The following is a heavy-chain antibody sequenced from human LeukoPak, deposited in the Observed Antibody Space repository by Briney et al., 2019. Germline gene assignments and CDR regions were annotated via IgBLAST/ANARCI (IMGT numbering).Heavy chain of an antibody. V-gene: IGHV3-11*04. D-gene: IGHD2-2*02. CDR1: GFTFSDYY. CDR3: AREDIVVVPAAITY. CDR2: ISSSGSTI. Sequence: GGSLRLSCAASGFTFSDYYMSWIRQAPGKGLEWVSYISSSGSTIYYADSVKGRFTISRDNAKNSLYLQMNSLRAEDTAVYYCAREDIVVVPAAITYWGQGTLVTVSS. J-gene: IGHJ4*02.